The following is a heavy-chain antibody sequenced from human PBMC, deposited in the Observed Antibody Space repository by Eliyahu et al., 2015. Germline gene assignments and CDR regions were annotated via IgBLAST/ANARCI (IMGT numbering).Heavy chain of an antibody. V-gene: IGHV4-34*01. J-gene: IGHJ6*02. CDR1: XGSFSGYY. D-gene: IGHD1-1*01. CDR3: ARINEDYYGMDV. CDR2: INHSGST. Sequence: QVQVKQWGAGLLKPSEXLSLTCAAXXGSFSGYYWSWIRQPPGKGLEWIGEINHSGSTNYNPSLKSRVTISVDTSKNQFSLKLSSVTAADTAVYYCARINEDYYGMDVWGQGTTVTVSS.